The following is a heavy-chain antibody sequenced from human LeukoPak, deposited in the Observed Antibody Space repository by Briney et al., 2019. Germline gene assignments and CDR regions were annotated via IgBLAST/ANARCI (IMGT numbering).Heavy chain of an antibody. Sequence: ASVKVSCKASGYTFTSYYMHWVRQAPGQGLEWMGIINPSGGSTSYAQKFQGRVTMTRDTSISTAYMELSRLRSDDTAVYYCASGIIAAAGYAFDIWGQGTMVTVSS. CDR1: GYTFTSYY. D-gene: IGHD6-13*01. CDR3: ASGIIAAAGYAFDI. CDR2: INPSGGST. J-gene: IGHJ3*02. V-gene: IGHV1-46*01.